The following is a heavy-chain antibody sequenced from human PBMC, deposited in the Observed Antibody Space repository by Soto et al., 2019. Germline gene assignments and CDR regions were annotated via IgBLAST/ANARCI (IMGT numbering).Heavy chain of an antibody. CDR2: IYYSGST. CDR3: ARGPFMVRGVIIGAFDI. V-gene: IGHV4-59*01. J-gene: IGHJ3*02. Sequence: SETQFLTSTVSGGSISSYYWSWIRQPPGKGLEWIGYIYYSGSTNYNPSLKSRVTISVDTSKNQFSLKLSSVTAADTAVYYCARGPFMVRGVIIGAFDIWGQGTMVTVSS. D-gene: IGHD3-10*01. CDR1: GGSISSYY.